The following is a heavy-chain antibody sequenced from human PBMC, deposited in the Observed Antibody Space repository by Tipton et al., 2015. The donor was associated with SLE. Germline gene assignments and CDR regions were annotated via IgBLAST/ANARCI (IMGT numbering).Heavy chain of an antibody. CDR2: IDPSDSYT. D-gene: IGHD6-19*01. Sequence: WIRQPPGKGLEWMGRIDPSDSYTNYSPSFQGHVTISADKSISTAYLQWSSLKASDTAMYYCARPDSSGGDAFDIWGQGTMVTVSS. CDR3: ARPDSSGGDAFDI. J-gene: IGHJ3*02. V-gene: IGHV5-10-1*01.